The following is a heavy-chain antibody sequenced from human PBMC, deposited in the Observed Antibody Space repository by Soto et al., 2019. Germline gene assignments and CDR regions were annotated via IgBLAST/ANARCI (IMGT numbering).Heavy chain of an antibody. Sequence: QVQLVQSGAEVKRPGSSVKVSCKASGDSFSRSTFSWVRQAPGQVLERMGRFIPMLGIANYAQTFQGRVTIPADKYTRTAYMDLSRLRSEDTAVYYCASLYDDTRGNFDYWGQGTLVTVSS. V-gene: IGHV1-69*02. CDR3: ASLYDDTRGNFDY. CDR2: FIPMLGIA. J-gene: IGHJ4*02. D-gene: IGHD3-22*01. CDR1: GDSFSRST.